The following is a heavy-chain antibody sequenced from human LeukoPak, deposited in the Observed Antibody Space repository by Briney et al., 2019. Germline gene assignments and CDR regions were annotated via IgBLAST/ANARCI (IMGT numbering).Heavy chain of an antibody. V-gene: IGHV4-59*08. CDR2: IYYSGST. J-gene: IGHJ2*01. Sequence: SETLSLTCTDSGGSISSYYWSWIRQPPGKGLEWIGYIYYSGSTNYSPSLKSRVTISVHTSQNQFSLKLSSVTAADTAVYYCARHGAYWYFDLWGRGTLVTVSS. D-gene: IGHD3-16*01. CDR1: GGSISSYY. CDR3: ARHGAYWYFDL.